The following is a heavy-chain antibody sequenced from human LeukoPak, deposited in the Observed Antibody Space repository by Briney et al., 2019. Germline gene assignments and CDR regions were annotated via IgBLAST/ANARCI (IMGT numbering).Heavy chain of an antibody. V-gene: IGHV3-53*01. J-gene: IGHJ4*02. CDR2: IYSGGST. CDR1: GFTVSSNY. Sequence: GGSLRLSCAASGFTVSSNYMSWVRQAPGKGPEWVSVIYSGGSTYYADSVKGRFTISRDNSKNTLYLQMNSLRAEDTAVYYCARDPLRELPGFDYWGQGTLVTVSS. CDR3: ARDPLRELPGFDY. D-gene: IGHD1-26*01.